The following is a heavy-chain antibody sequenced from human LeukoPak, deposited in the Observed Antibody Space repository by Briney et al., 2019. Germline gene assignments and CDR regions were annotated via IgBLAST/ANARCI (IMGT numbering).Heavy chain of an antibody. V-gene: IGHV3-7*01. D-gene: IGHD4-17*01. CDR1: GITFSSYM. CDR3: ARADYGDLAGYYYGMDV. CDR2: IKQDGSEK. J-gene: IGHJ6*02. Sequence: GGSLRLSCAASGITFSSYMLTWVRQAPGKGLEWVANIKQDGSEKYYVDSVEGRFSISRDNAKNSLYLQMNSLRVEDTAVYYCARADYGDLAGYYYGMDVWGQGTTVTVSS.